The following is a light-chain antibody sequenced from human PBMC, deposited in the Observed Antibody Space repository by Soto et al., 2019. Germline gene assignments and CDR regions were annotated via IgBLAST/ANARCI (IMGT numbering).Light chain of an antibody. V-gene: IGKV3-20*01. Sequence: EIVLTQSPGTLSLSPGERATLSCKASQSVSSSYLAWYQQKPGQAPRLLIYGASTRATGIPGRFSGSGSGTEFTLTISRLEPEDFAVYYCQLYGISPHFGQGTRLEIK. J-gene: IGKJ5*01. CDR1: QSVSSSY. CDR3: QLYGISPH. CDR2: GAS.